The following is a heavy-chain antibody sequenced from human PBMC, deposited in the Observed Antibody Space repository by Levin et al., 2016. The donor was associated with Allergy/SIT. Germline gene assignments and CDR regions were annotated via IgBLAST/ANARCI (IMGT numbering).Heavy chain of an antibody. CDR3: AAQYRGIVRPDI. J-gene: IGHJ3*02. CDR2: INESGST. CDR1: GGSFSAYS. D-gene: IGHD2/OR15-2a*01. Sequence: SQTLSLTCAVYGGSFSAYSWSWIRQPPGKGLEWIGEINESGSTNYNSALKSRVTISLDTSKSQFSLRLSSMTAADTAVYYCAAQYRGIVRPDIWGQGTNVTVSS. V-gene: IGHV4-34*01.